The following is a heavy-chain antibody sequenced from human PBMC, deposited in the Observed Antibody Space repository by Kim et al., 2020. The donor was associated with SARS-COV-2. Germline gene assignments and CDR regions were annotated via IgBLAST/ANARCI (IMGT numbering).Heavy chain of an antibody. CDR2: ISYDGSNK. V-gene: IGHV3-30*18. CDR1: GFTFSSYG. CDR3: AKGGGSLYFDWLLQRPNYFDY. D-gene: IGHD3-9*01. Sequence: GGSLRLSCAASGFTFSSYGMHWVRQAPGKGLEWVAVISYDGSNKYYADSVKGRFTISRDNSKNTLYLQMNSLRAEDTAVYYCAKGGGSLYFDWLLQRPNYFDYWGQGTLVTVSS. J-gene: IGHJ4*02.